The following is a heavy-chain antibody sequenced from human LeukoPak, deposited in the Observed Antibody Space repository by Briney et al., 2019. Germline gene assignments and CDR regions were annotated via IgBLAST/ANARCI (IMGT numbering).Heavy chain of an antibody. CDR3: AKTIVPTRNYDYYYGMDV. D-gene: IGHD1-14*01. Sequence: GGSLRLSCAASGFTFSSYAMSWVRQAPGKGLEWVSAISGSGGSTYYADSVKGRFTISRDNSKSTLYLQMNSLGAEDAAVYYCAKTIVPTRNYDYYYGMDVWGQGTTVTVSS. J-gene: IGHJ6*02. CDR2: ISGSGGST. V-gene: IGHV3-23*01. CDR1: GFTFSSYA.